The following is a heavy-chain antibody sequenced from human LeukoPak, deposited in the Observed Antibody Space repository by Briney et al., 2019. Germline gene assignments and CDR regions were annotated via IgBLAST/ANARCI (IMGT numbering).Heavy chain of an antibody. V-gene: IGHV3-20*04. J-gene: IGHJ4*02. D-gene: IGHD3-22*01. CDR2: INWNGSST. Sequence: GGSLRLSCAASGFTFDDYGMSWVRQAPGKRLEWVSGINWNGSSTGYADSVKGRFTISRDNAKNSLYLQMNSLRAEDTALYYCANYYDSSGYYLNWGQGTLVTVSS. CDR1: GFTFDDYG. CDR3: ANYYDSSGYYLN.